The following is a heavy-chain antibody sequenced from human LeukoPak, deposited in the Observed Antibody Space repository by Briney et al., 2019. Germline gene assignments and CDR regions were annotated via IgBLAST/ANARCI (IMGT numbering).Heavy chain of an antibody. J-gene: IGHJ5*02. CDR1: GYSISSGYY. Sequence: PSETLSLTCTVSGYSISSGYYWGWIRQPPGKGLEWIGSIYHSGSTYYNPSLKSRVTISVDTSKNQFSLKLSSVTAADTAVYYCARGGGYNYRHWFDPWGQGTLVTVSS. D-gene: IGHD5-24*01. V-gene: IGHV4-38-2*02. CDR2: IYHSGST. CDR3: ARGGGYNYRHWFDP.